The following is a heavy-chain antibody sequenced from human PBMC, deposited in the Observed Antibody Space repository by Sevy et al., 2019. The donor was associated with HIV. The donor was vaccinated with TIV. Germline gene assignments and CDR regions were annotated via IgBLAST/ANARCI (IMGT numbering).Heavy chain of an antibody. CDR1: GINFNEQV. V-gene: IGHV3-23*01. J-gene: IGHJ4*02. CDR3: VKGGFYRFFEK. Sequence: GGSLRLSCAVSGINFNEQVMSWVRQAPGKGLEWVAAISGNGGITRKADSVKGRFSISRDNGKNTLFLQMQSLTAEDSARYFCVKGGFYRFFEKWGQGTVVTVSS. CDR2: ISGNGGIT. D-gene: IGHD3-16*01.